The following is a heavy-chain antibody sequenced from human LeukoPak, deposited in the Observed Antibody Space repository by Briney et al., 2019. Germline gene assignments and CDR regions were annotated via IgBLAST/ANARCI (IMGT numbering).Heavy chain of an antibody. V-gene: IGHV4-59*01. CDR2: IYGDGST. CDR1: GGSITSYY. D-gene: IGHD1-26*01. Sequence: SETLSLTCTVSGGSITSYYWTWIRQPPGKGLEWIGFIYGDGSTKYSASMKSRVTMSVDTSKNQFSLKLSSATAADSAVYYCARDKDSGPNHAKFRYDVWGQGTMVTVSS. CDR3: ARDKDSGPNHAKFRYDV. J-gene: IGHJ3*01.